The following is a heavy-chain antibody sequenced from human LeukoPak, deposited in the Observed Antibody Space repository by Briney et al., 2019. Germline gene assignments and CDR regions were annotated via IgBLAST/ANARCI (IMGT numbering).Heavy chain of an antibody. D-gene: IGHD5-18*01. Sequence: GASVKVSCKTLGYTFITSSIYWVRQAPGQRLEWMGWINTGNGNTKYSQKFEGRVTVTRDTSATAAYMELSSLRSEDTAVYYCARDRAMADYWGQGTLVTVSS. J-gene: IGHJ4*02. V-gene: IGHV1-3*04. CDR1: GYTFITSS. CDR3: ARDRAMADY. CDR2: INTGNGNT.